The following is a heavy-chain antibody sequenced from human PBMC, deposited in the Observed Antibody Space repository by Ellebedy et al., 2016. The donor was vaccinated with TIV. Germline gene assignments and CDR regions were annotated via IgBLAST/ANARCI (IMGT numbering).Heavy chain of an antibody. V-gene: IGHV3-33*01. J-gene: IGHJ4*02. Sequence: PGGSLRLSCAASGFTFSSYGMHWVRQAPGKGLEWVAVIWYDGSNKYYADSVKGRFTISRDNSKNTLYLQMNSLRAEDTAVYYCAREPTLKDGFDYWGQGTLVTVSS. CDR3: AREPTLKDGFDY. CDR1: GFTFSSYG. CDR2: IWYDGSNK.